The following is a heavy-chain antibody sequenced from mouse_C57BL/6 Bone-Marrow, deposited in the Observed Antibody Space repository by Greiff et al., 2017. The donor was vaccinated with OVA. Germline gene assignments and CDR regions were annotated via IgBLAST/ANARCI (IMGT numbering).Heavy chain of an antibody. Sequence: EVKVEESGGGLVKPGGSLKLSCAASGFTFSSYAMSWVRQTPEKRLEWVATISDGGSYTYYPDNVKGRFTISRDNTKNNLYLQMSHLKSEDTAMYYCARDLYYGSSHWYFDVWGTGTTVTVSS. CDR3: ARDLYYGSSHWYFDV. CDR1: GFTFSSYA. J-gene: IGHJ1*03. V-gene: IGHV5-4*01. CDR2: ISDGGSYT. D-gene: IGHD1-1*01.